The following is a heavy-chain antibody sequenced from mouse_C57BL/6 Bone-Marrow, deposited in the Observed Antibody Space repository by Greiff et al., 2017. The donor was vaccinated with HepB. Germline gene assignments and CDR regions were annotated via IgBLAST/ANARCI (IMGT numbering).Heavy chain of an antibody. CDR3: TRYYSNYVWFAY. CDR2: IDPETGGT. D-gene: IGHD2-5*01. Sequence: VQLQQSGAELVRPGASVTLSCKASGYTFTDYEMHWVKQTPVHGLEWIGAIDPETGGTAYNQKFKGKAILTADKSSSTAYMELRSLTSEDSAVYYCTRYYSNYVWFAYWGQGTLVTVSA. J-gene: IGHJ3*01. CDR1: GYTFTDYE. V-gene: IGHV1-15*01.